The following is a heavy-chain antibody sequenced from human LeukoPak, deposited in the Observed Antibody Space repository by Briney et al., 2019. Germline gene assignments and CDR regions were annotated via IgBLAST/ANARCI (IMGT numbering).Heavy chain of an antibody. J-gene: IGHJ3*02. CDR1: GGSFSGYY. V-gene: IGHV4-34*01. CDR3: ARGPLRRSSSFGRAFDI. CDR2: INHSGST. Sequence: SETLFLTCAVYGGSFSGYYWSWIRQPPGKGLEWIGEINHSGSTNYNPSLKSRVTISVDTSKNQFSLKLSSVTAADTAVYYCARGPLRRSSSFGRAFDIWGQGTMVTVSS. D-gene: IGHD6-6*01.